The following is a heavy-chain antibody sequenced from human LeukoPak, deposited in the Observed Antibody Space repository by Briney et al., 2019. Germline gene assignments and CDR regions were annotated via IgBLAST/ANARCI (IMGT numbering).Heavy chain of an antibody. CDR3: ARDLPPYYFDY. CDR1: GGIFSSYA. V-gene: IGHV1-69*04. CDR2: IIPILGIA. J-gene: IGHJ4*02. Sequence: GSSVKVSCKASGGIFSSYAISWVRQAPGHGLEWMGRIIPILGIANYAQKFQGRVTITADKSTSTAYMDLSSLRSDDTAVYYCARDLPPYYFDYWGQGTLVTVSS.